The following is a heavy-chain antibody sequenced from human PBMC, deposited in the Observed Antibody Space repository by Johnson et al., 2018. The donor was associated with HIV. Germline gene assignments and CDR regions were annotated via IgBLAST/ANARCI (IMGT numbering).Heavy chain of an antibody. D-gene: IGHD7-27*01. J-gene: IGHJ3*02. Sequence: VQLVESGGGLVQPGRSLRLSCAASGFNFDDYAMHWVRQAPGKGLEWVSGISWNSGSIGYADSVRGRFTISRDNAKNTLYLQMNSLRAEDTAVYYCARDGWGSRGWDDAFDIWGQGTMVTVSS. CDR3: ARDGWGSRGWDDAFDI. CDR1: GFNFDDYA. CDR2: ISWNSGSI. V-gene: IGHV3-9*01.